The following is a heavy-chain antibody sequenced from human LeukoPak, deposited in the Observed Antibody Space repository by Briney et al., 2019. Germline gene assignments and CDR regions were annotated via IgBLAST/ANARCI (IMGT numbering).Heavy chain of an antibody. D-gene: IGHD5-18*01. V-gene: IGHV1-18*01. CDR2: ISAYNGNT. Sequence: ASVKVSCKASGYTFTSYGISWVRQAPGQGLEWMGWISAYNGNTNYAQKLEGRVTMTTDTSTSTAYMELRSLRSDDTAVYYCARGVVSGYSYGYFYYYYYMDVWGKGTTVTVSS. J-gene: IGHJ6*03. CDR1: GYTFTSYG. CDR3: ARGVVSGYSYGYFYYYYYMDV.